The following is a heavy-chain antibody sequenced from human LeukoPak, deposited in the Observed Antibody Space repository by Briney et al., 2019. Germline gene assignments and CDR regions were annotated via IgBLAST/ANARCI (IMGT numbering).Heavy chain of an antibody. CDR3: ARGIDDGGSYYTPFYYYYYMDV. Sequence: KTSETLSLTCTVSGYSISSGYYWGWIRQPPGKGLEWIATIYHSGSTYYNPSLKSRVTISVDTSKNQFSLKLSSVTAADTAVYYCARGIDDGGSYYTPFYYYYYMDVWGKGTTVTVSS. CDR1: GYSISSGYY. CDR2: IYHSGST. V-gene: IGHV4-38-2*02. D-gene: IGHD2-2*02. J-gene: IGHJ6*03.